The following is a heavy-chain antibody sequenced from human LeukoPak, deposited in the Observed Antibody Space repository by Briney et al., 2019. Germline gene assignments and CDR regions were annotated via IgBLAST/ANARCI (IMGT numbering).Heavy chain of an antibody. CDR1: GGTFSSYA. Sequence: ASVKVSCKASGGTFSSYAISWVRQAPGKGLEWMGGFDPEDGETIYAQKFQGRVTMTEDTSTDTAYMELSSLRSEDTAVYYCATDSWFDPWGQGTLVTVSS. CDR3: ATDSWFDP. CDR2: FDPEDGET. J-gene: IGHJ5*02. V-gene: IGHV1-24*01.